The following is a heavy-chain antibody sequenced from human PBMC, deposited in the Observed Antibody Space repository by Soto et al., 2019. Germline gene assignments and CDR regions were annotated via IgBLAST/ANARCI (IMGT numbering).Heavy chain of an antibody. D-gene: IGHD3-9*01. CDR1: GFTFGDYA. CDR3: AKDHALVLTGPDDY. V-gene: IGHV3-9*01. CDR2: ISWNSGSI. J-gene: IGHJ4*02. Sequence: PVGSLRLSCAASGFTFGDYAMHWVRQAPGKGLEWVSGISWNSGSIGYADSVKGRFTISRDNAKNSLYLQMNSLRAEDTALYYCAKDHALVLTGPDDYCGQRTLVTVSS.